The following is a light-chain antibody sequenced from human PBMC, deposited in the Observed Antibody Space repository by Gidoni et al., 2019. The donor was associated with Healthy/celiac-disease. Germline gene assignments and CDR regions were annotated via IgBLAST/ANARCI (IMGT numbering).Light chain of an antibody. V-gene: IGLV3-21*02. CDR2: DDS. J-gene: IGLJ2*01. Sequence: SYVLTQPHSVSVAPGQTARITWGGNNLGSKSVHWYQQKPGQAPVLVVYDDSDRPSGIPGRFSGSNSGNTATLTISRVEAGDEADYYCQVWDSSSDHVVFGGGTKLTVL. CDR3: QVWDSSSDHVV. CDR1: NLGSKS.